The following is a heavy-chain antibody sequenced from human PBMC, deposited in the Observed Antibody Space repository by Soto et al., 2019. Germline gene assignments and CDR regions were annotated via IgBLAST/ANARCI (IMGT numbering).Heavy chain of an antibody. V-gene: IGHV3-11*06. J-gene: IGHJ6*02. CDR2: VSSSSSYT. Sequence: GGSLRLSCAASGFTFSDYYMSWIRQAPGKGLEWVSYVSSSSSYTNYADSVKGRFTISRDNAKNSLYLQMNSLRAEDTAVYYCARVFYSGSYYGMDVWGQGTTVTVSS. D-gene: IGHD1-26*01. CDR3: ARVFYSGSYYGMDV. CDR1: GFTFSDYY.